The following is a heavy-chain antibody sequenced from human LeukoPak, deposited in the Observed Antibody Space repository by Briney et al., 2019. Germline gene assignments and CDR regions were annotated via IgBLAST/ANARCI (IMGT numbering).Heavy chain of an antibody. V-gene: IGHV5-51*01. D-gene: IGHD6-13*01. CDR1: GYSFTTNW. J-gene: IGHJ4*02. CDR2: IFPGDSDT. Sequence: GESLKISCKASGYSFTTNWIGWVRQMPGQGLEWMGIIFPGDSDTRDSPSFQGQVTISADKSISTAYLQWRSLKASDTAIYYCPKGSCRGAMAAAGVDYWGQGTVVPVSS. CDR3: PKGSCRGAMAAAGVDY.